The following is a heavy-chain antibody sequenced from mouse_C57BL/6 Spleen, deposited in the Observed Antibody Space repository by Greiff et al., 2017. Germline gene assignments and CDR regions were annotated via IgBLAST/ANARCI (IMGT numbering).Heavy chain of an antibody. J-gene: IGHJ2*01. CDR3: ARERDGDFDY. V-gene: IGHV1-76*01. Sequence: QVQLQQSGAELVRPGASVKLSCKASGYTFTDYYINWVKQRPGQGLEWIARIYPGSGNTYYNEKFKGKATLTAEKSSSTAYMQLSSLTSEDSAVYFCARERDGDFDYWGQGTTLTVSS. CDR1: GYTFTDYY. D-gene: IGHD3-3*01. CDR2: IYPGSGNT.